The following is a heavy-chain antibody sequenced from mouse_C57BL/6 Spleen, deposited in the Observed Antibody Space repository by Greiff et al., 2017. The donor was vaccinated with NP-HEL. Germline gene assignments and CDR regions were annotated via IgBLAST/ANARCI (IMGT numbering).Heavy chain of an antibody. CDR3: ARGYSNYGAWFAY. Sequence: VQLQQSGPELVKPGASVKISCKASGYTFTDYYMNWVKQSHGKSLEWIGDINPNNGGTSYNQKFKGKATLTVDKSSSTAYMELRSLTSEDSAVYYCARGYSNYGAWFAYWGQGTLVTVSA. D-gene: IGHD2-5*01. CDR1: GYTFTDYY. V-gene: IGHV1-26*01. CDR2: INPNNGGT. J-gene: IGHJ3*01.